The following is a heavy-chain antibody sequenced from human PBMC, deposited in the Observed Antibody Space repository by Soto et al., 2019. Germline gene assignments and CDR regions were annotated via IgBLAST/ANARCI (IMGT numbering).Heavy chain of an antibody. D-gene: IGHD7-27*01. CDR2: ISYDGSNK. Sequence: GGSLRLSCAASGFTFSSYGMHWVRQAPGKGLEWVAVISYDGSNKYYADSVKGRFTISRDNSKNTLYLQMNSLRAEDTAVYYWATNLNWGSDAFDSWGQGIRVTVSS. J-gene: IGHJ3*02. CDR1: GFTFSSYG. V-gene: IGHV3-30*03. CDR3: ATNLNWGSDAFDS.